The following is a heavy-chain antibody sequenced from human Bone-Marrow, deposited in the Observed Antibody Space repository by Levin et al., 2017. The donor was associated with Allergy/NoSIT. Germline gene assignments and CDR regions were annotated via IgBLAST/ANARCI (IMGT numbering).Heavy chain of an antibody. Sequence: SETLSLTCTVSGGSIRIAGYYWGWIRQHPGTGLEWIGYINYSGSIFYNPSLKSRATMSVDTSKNQFSLNLSSVTAADTAVYYCASFWSGYYAFDYWGQGTLVTVS. CDR1: GGSIRIAGYY. CDR3: ASFWSGYYAFDY. CDR2: INYSGSI. D-gene: IGHD3-3*01. J-gene: IGHJ4*02. V-gene: IGHV4-31*03.